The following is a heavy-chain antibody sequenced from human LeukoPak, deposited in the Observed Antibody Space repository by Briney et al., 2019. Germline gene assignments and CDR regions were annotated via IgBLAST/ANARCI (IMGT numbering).Heavy chain of an antibody. V-gene: IGHV1-69*01. CDR2: IIPIFGTA. J-gene: IGHJ6*03. CDR3: ARVPLYCSGGSCYSGHYYYYYYMDV. D-gene: IGHD2-15*01. Sequence: SVKVSCKASGGTFSSYAISWVRQAPGQGLEWMGGIIPIFGTANYAQKFQGRVTITADESTSTAYLEMSSLRSEDTAVYYCARVPLYCSGGSCYSGHYYYYYYMDVWGKGTTVTVSS. CDR1: GGTFSSYA.